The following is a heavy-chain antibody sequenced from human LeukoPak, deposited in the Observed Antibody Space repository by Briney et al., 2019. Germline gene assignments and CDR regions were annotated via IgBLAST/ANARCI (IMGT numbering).Heavy chain of an antibody. D-gene: IGHD3-3*01. CDR2: IYHSGST. V-gene: IGHV4-38-2*02. Sequence: SSETLSLTCTVSGYSISSGYYWGWIRQPPGKGLEWIGSIYHSGSTYYNPSLKSRVTISVDTSKNQFSLKLSSVTAADAAVYYCARSYDFWSGSYYFDYWGQGTLVTVSS. CDR1: GYSISSGYY. CDR3: ARSYDFWSGSYYFDY. J-gene: IGHJ4*02.